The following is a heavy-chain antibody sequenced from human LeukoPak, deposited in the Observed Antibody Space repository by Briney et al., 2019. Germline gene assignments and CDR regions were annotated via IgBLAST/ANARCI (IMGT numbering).Heavy chain of an antibody. J-gene: IGHJ3*02. V-gene: IGHV4-59*01. Sequence: SETLSLTCAVYGGSFSGYSWAWIRQPPGKGLEWIGYIYYSGSTNYNPSLKSRVTISVDTSKNQFSLKLSSVTAADTAVYYCARGDGGWLGAFDIWGQGTMVTVSS. CDR3: ARGDGGWLGAFDI. CDR2: IYYSGST. D-gene: IGHD6-19*01. CDR1: GGSFSGYS.